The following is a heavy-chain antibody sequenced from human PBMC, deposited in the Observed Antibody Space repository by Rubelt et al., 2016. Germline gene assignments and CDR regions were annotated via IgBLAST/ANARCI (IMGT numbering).Heavy chain of an antibody. D-gene: IGHD3-16*01. CDR2: IDSDGTR. CDR1: EFSVSTKY. V-gene: IGHV3-53*01. J-gene: IGHJ5*02. Sequence: EVQLMESGGGLIQPGGSLRLSCAASEFSVSTKYMSWVRQAPGKGLEWVSVIDSDGTRDYADSVKGRFTISRDNSKNTLYLQMNSLRAEDTAVDYCGGGCMIATLKGGWLDPWGQGTLVTVSS. CDR3: GGGCMIATLKGGWLDP.